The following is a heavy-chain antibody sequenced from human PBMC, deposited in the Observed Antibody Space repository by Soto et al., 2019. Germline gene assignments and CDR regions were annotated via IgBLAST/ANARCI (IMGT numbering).Heavy chain of an antibody. J-gene: IGHJ3*02. CDR1: VLSLSTSGVG. CDR3: APLGTGIDAFDI. V-gene: IGHV2-5*02. D-gene: IGHD3-9*01. CDR2: ISWDAYK. Sequence: QITLKESGPTLVKPTQPLTLTCTVSVLSLSTSGVGVGWIRQPPGKALEWLALISWDAYKRYSPSLKSRLTITKDTSTNHAVHTMINMDPVDTATYYCAPLGTGIDAFDIWGQGTMVTVSS.